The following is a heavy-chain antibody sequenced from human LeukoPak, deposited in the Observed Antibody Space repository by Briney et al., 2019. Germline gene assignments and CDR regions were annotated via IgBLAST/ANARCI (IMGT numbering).Heavy chain of an antibody. CDR1: GFTFSSYA. D-gene: IGHD4-17*01. CDR2: ISSNGGST. Sequence: GGSLRLSCAASGFTFSSYAMHWVRQAPGKGLEYVSAISSNGGSTYYANSVKGGFTISRDNSKNTLYLQMGSLRAEDMAVYYCARSRAVTHYYYYGMDVWGQGTTVTVSS. CDR3: ARSRAVTHYYYYGMDV. V-gene: IGHV3-64*01. J-gene: IGHJ6*02.